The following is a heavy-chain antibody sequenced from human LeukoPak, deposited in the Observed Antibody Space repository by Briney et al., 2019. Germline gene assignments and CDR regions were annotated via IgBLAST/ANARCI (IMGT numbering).Heavy chain of an antibody. V-gene: IGHV4-31*03. Sequence: SETLSLTCTVSGGSISSGGCYWSWLRQHPGKGLEWIGYIYYSGSTYYNPSLKSRVTISVDTSKNQFSLKLSSVTAADTAVYYCARGQGTVTTHWGQGTLVTVSS. J-gene: IGHJ4*02. CDR3: ARGQGTVTTH. CDR1: GGSISSGGCY. D-gene: IGHD4-17*01. CDR2: IYYSGST.